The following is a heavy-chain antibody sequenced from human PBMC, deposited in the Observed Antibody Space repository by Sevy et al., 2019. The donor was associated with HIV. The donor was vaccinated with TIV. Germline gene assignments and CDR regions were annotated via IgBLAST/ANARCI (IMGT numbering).Heavy chain of an antibody. V-gene: IGHV3-30-3*01. Sequence: GGSLRLSCAASGFTFSSYAMHWVRQAPGKGLEWVAVISYDGSNKYYADSVKGRFTISRDNSKNTLYLQMNSLRAEDTAVYYCAKDSCVGVCRPPSYFDYWGQGTLVTVSS. CDR1: GFTFSSYA. CDR3: AKDSCVGVCRPPSYFDY. J-gene: IGHJ4*02. D-gene: IGHD2-8*01. CDR2: ISYDGSNK.